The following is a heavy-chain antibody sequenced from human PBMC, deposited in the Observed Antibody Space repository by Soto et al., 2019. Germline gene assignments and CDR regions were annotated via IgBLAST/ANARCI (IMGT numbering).Heavy chain of an antibody. J-gene: IGHJ4*02. Sequence: DVRLVESGGGLVQPGGSLKLSCEDSGLPKYWMAWVRQAPGKGLEWVANIKQDAVKGRFTISRDNAKKSLYLQMNSLTVVDTAVYYCARGGGGLIEDWGQGIKVTVSS. V-gene: IGHV3-7*01. CDR2: IKQ. D-gene: IGHD3-16*01. CDR1: GLPKYW. CDR3: ARGGGGLIED.